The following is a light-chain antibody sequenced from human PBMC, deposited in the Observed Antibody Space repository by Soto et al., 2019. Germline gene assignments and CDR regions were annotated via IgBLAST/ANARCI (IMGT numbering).Light chain of an antibody. CDR2: GAS. J-gene: IGKJ5*01. CDR3: QQYNNWPPAT. CDR1: QSVSSTY. V-gene: IGKV3-15*01. Sequence: EIVLTQSPGTLSLSPGDRATLSCRASQSVSSTYLAWYQQKPGQAPRLLIQGASTRAPDIPPNFSGSGSGTEFTLTISSLQSEDFAVYYCQQYNNWPPATFGQGTRLEIK.